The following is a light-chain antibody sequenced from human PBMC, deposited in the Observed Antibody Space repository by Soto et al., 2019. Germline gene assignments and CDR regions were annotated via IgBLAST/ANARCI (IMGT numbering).Light chain of an antibody. CDR1: SSNIGAGYD. J-gene: IGLJ1*01. CDR3: AAWDDSLNGYV. Sequence: QSVLTQPPSVSGAPGQRVTISCAGSSSNIGAGYDVHWYQQRPGTVPKLLIYSNNQRPSGVPDRFSGSKSGTSASLAISGLQSEDEADYYCAAWDDSLNGYVFGTGTKLTVL. V-gene: IGLV1-40*01. CDR2: SNN.